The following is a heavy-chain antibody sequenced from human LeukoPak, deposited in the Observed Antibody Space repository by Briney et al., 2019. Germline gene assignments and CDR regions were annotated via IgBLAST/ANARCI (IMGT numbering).Heavy chain of an antibody. V-gene: IGHV4-34*01. CDR3: ARTPGAFDF. Sequence: TSETPSLTCAVYGDSFTYYHWTWIRQSPGRGLEWIGEVSHTGDTDYNPSLKNRLTISIDTSNKQFSLRLTSVTAADTAVYYCARTPGAFDFWGQGTLVTVSS. CDR1: GDSFTYYH. D-gene: IGHD2-15*01. J-gene: IGHJ4*02. CDR2: VSHTGDT.